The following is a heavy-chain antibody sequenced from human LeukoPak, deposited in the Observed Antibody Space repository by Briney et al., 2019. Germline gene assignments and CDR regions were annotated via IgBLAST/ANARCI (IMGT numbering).Heavy chain of an antibody. D-gene: IGHD6-19*01. Sequence: GGSLRLSCAASGFTFSSYAMSWVRQAPGKGLEWVSAISGSGGSTYHADSVKGRFTISRDNSKNTLYLQMNSLRAEGTAVYYCAKEVEGTYRAVAGTGGDYWGQGTLVTVSS. J-gene: IGHJ4*02. CDR3: AKEVEGTYRAVAGTGGDY. CDR1: GFTFSSYA. CDR2: ISGSGGST. V-gene: IGHV3-23*01.